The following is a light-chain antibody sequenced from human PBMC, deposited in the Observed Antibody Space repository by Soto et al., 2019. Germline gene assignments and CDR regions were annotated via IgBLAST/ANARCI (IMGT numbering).Light chain of an antibody. CDR1: QNIGSN. J-gene: IGKJ4*01. Sequence: EIVMTQSPAILSVSPGESATLSCRASQNIGSNLAWYQQRPGQSPRLLIHSASNRASGVPARFSASGSGTEFTLTISTLQSEDFAFYYCQQHDRWPPVTFGGGTNVEIK. CDR3: QQHDRWPPVT. CDR2: SAS. V-gene: IGKV3-15*01.